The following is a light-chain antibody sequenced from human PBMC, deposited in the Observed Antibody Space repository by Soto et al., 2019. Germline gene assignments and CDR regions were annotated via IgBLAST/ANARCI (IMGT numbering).Light chain of an antibody. CDR1: QGIRNF. CDR2: AAS. V-gene: IGKV1-27*01. CDR3: QKYSSAPA. Sequence: DIQMTQSPTSLSASVGDRVTITCRASQGIRNFVAWYQQKPGKAPKLLIYAASTLQSGVPSRFSGSGSGTDFTLTINRLQPDDAATYSRQKYSSAPAFGQGTKVEIK. J-gene: IGKJ1*01.